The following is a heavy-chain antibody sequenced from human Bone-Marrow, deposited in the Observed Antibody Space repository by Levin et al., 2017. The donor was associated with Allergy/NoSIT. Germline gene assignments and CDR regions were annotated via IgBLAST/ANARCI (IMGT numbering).Heavy chain of an antibody. CDR1: GFTFRDHS. J-gene: IGHJ4*02. Sequence: ETLSLTCAASGFTFRDHSMHWVRQAPGKGLEYVSSINDRGGNAYYADSVKGRFTMYRDDSRQTVFLQMANLRGDDTGIYYCARGLGGSGFDVSDWWGQGTLVTVSS. D-gene: IGHD5-12*01. V-gene: IGHV3-64*02. CDR2: INDRGGNA. CDR3: ARGLGGSGFDVSDW.